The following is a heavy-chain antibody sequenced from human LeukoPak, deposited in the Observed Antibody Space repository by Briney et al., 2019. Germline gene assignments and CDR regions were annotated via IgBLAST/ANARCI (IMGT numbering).Heavy chain of an antibody. CDR3: ARGQVTIFGVVINWFDP. Sequence: PSETLSLTCAVYGGSFSGYYWSWIRQPPGKGLEWIGEINHSGSTNYNPSLKSRVTISVDTSKNQFSLKLSSVTAADTAVYYCARGQVTIFGVVINWFDPWGQGTLVTVSS. CDR1: GGSFSGYY. CDR2: INHSGST. J-gene: IGHJ5*02. D-gene: IGHD3-3*01. V-gene: IGHV4-34*01.